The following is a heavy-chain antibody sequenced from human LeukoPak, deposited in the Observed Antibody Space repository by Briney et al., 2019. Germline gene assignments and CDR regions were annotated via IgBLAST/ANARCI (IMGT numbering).Heavy chain of an antibody. CDR1: GYTFTSNY. V-gene: IGHV1-46*01. CDR2: ISPSGGSI. Sequence: ASVKVSCKACGYTFTSNYMHWVRQAPGQGPEWMGVISPSGGSITYAQNFQCRGTLTRDTSISTAYRELRRLRSEDTAVYYCARGQWELQLTRTFDLWRQGPMVPVSS. D-gene: IGHD1-26*01. CDR3: ARGQWELQLTRTFDL. J-gene: IGHJ3*01.